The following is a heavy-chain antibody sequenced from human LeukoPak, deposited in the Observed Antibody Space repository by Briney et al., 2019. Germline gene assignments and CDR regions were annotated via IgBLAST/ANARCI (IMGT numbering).Heavy chain of an antibody. CDR1: GGSISGGGYY. V-gene: IGHV4-39*01. Sequence: PSETLSLTCTVSGGSISGGGYYWGWIRQPPGKGLEWTGSVYYSGSTYYNPSLKSRVTISVDTSKNQFSLKLSSVTAADTAVYYCARHVLSGYLNYWYFDLWGRGTLVTVSS. J-gene: IGHJ2*01. CDR3: ARHVLSGYLNYWYFDL. D-gene: IGHD3-3*01. CDR2: VYYSGST.